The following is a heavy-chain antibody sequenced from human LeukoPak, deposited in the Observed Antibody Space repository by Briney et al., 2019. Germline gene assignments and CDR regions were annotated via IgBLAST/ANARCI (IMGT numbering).Heavy chain of an antibody. J-gene: IGHJ5*02. Sequence: SVKVSCKASGYTFTSYGISWVRQAPGQGLEWMGGIIPIFGTANYAQKFQGRVTITADESTSTAYMELSSLRSEDTAVYYCARGGGIVVVPAAIQGPWGQGTLVTVSS. CDR3: ARGGGIVVVPAAIQGP. CDR2: IIPIFGTA. V-gene: IGHV1-69*13. CDR1: GYTFTSYG. D-gene: IGHD2-2*02.